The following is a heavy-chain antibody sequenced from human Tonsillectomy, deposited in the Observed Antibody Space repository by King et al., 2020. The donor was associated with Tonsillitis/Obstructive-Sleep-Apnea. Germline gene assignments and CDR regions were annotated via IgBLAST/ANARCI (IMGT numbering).Heavy chain of an antibody. D-gene: IGHD3-3*01. CDR1: GGSISSSSYY. Sequence: QLQESGPGLVKHSETLSLTCTVSGGSISSSSYYWGWLRQPPGKGLEWIGSIYYSGRTYSNPSPKSRVTISVDTSKNQLSLKLSSVTAADTAVYYCARHAYYDFWSGYFFSTGSGWFDPWGQGTLVTVSS. CDR3: ARHAYYDFWSGYFFSTGSGWFDP. J-gene: IGHJ5*02. V-gene: IGHV4-39*01. CDR2: IYYSGRT.